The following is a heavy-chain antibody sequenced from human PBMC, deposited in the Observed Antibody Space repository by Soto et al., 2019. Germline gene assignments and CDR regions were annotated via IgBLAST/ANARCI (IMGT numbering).Heavy chain of an antibody. J-gene: IGHJ4*02. CDR3: VRDHAYLKAVAQTLDY. CDR2: ISAYNGNT. Sequence: QVQLVQSGAEVKKPGASVKVSCKASDYTFTSYGISWVRQAPGQGLEWMGWISAYNGNTNYAQKLQGRVTMTTDTSTSTAYMELRSLRSDDTAVYYCVRDHAYLKAVAQTLDYWGQGTLVTVSS. CDR1: DYTFTSYG. V-gene: IGHV1-18*01. D-gene: IGHD6-19*01.